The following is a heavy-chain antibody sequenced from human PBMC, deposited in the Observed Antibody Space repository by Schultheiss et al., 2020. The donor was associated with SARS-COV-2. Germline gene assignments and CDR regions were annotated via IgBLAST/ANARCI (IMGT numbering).Heavy chain of an antibody. CDR1: GFTFSSYD. J-gene: IGHJ4*02. Sequence: GGSLRLSCAASGFTFSSYDMHWVRQATGKGLEWVSAISGSGGSTYYADSVKGRFTISRDNSKNTLYLQMNSLRAEDTAVYYCATRTYSSSWWPADYWGQGTLVTVSS. CDR2: ISGSGGST. D-gene: IGHD6-13*01. V-gene: IGHV3-23*01. CDR3: ATRTYSSSWWPADY.